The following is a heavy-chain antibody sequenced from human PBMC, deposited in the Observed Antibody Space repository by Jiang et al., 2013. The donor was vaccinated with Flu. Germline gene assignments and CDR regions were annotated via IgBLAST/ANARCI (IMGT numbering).Heavy chain of an antibody. V-gene: IGHV2-70*01. CDR3: ARISPIGPPDYYDSSGYDY. D-gene: IGHD3-22*01. J-gene: IGHJ4*02. Sequence: WLALIDWDDDKYYSTSLKTRLTISKDTSKNQVVLTMTNMDPVDTATYYCARISPIGPPDYYDSSGYDYWGQGTLVTVSS. CDR2: IDWDDDK.